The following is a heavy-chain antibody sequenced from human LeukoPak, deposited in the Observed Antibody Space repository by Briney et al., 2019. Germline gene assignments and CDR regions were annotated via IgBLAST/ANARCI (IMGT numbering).Heavy chain of an antibody. Sequence: PSETLSLTCTVSGVSISDYYLSWIRQPPGKGLEWIGYIYYSGSTNYNPSLKSRVTISVDTSKNQFSLKLSSVTAADTAVYYCARSAAQYYFDYWGQGTLVTVSS. V-gene: IGHV4-59*08. CDR2: IYYSGST. CDR1: GVSISDYY. D-gene: IGHD2-2*01. CDR3: ARSAAQYYFDY. J-gene: IGHJ4*02.